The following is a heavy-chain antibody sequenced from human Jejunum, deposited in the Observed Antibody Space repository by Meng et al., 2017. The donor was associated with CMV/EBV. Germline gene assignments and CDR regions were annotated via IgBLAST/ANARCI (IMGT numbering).Heavy chain of an antibody. V-gene: IGHV3-11*04. Sequence: DPGKGLEWVSNISSSATTIYYADSVKGRFTISRDNAKKSLYLQMNSLRVEDTAVYYCTRLQYFDYWGQGTLVTVSS. J-gene: IGHJ4*02. CDR2: ISSSATTI. D-gene: IGHD4-11*01. CDR3: TRLQYFDY.